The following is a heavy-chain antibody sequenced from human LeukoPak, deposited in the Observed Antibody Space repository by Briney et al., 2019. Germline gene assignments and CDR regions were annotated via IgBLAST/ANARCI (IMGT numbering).Heavy chain of an antibody. CDR2: INPNSGGT. V-gene: IGHV1-2*02. J-gene: IGHJ4*02. D-gene: IGHD2-2*02. CDR1: GYTFTGYY. CDR3: ARVELGYCSSTSCYTPYYFDY. Sequence: ASVKVSCKASGYTFTGYYMHWVRQAPGQGLEWMGWINPNSGGTNYAQKFQGRVTMTRDTSISTAYMELSRLRSDDTAVYYCARVELGYCSSTSCYTPYYFDYWGQGTLVTVSS.